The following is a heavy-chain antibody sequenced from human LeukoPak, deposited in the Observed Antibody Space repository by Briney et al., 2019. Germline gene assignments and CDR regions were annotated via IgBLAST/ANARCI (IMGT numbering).Heavy chain of an antibody. CDR3: ARIGGIPLGSFDI. V-gene: IGHV4-59*01. CDR2: IYYSGSN. CDR1: GGSISSYY. Sequence: SETLSLTCTVSGGSISSYYWSWIRQPPGKGPEWIGYIYYSGSNYYNSALKSRVTISADTSKNQFSLRLSSVTAADTAVYYCARIGGIPLGSFDIWGQGTVVTVSS. J-gene: IGHJ3*02. D-gene: IGHD2-2*02.